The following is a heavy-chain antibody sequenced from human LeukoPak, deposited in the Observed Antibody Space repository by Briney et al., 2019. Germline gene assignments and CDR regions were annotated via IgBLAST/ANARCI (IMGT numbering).Heavy chain of an antibody. CDR1: GFTFSSYA. V-gene: IGHV3-23*01. CDR2: ISGSGGST. D-gene: IGHD2-2*01. CDR3: ARDSGYCSSTSCLPDAFDI. Sequence: GGSLRLSCAASGFTFSSYAMSWVRQAPGKGLEWVSAISGSGGSTYYADSVKGRFTISRDNSKNTLYLQMNSLRAEDTAVYYCARDSGYCSSTSCLPDAFDIWGQGTMVTVSS. J-gene: IGHJ3*02.